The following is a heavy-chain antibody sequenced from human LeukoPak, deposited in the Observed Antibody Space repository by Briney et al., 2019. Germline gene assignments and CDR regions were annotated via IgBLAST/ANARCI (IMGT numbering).Heavy chain of an antibody. D-gene: IGHD2-15*01. CDR2: ISAYNANT. Sequence: ASVKVSCKASGDTFTSYGISWGRQAPGQGLEWMGWISAYNANTNYAQKLQGRVTMTTDTSTSTAYMGLRSLRSDDTAVYYCARDSRGYCSGGSCSSSSYFDFWGQGTLVTASS. CDR3: ARDSRGYCSGGSCSSSSYFDF. V-gene: IGHV1-18*01. CDR1: GDTFTSYG. J-gene: IGHJ4*02.